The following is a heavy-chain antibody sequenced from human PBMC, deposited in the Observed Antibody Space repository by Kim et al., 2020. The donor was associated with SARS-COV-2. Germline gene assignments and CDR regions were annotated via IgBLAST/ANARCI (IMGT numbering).Heavy chain of an antibody. CDR2: ISYDGSSK. J-gene: IGHJ4*01. V-gene: IGHV3-30*18. D-gene: IGHD3-3*01. CDR3: AKDFGAGGIGTAGDVRGRRDLTAKTPPEFDD. CDR1: RFTFSSYG. Sequence: GGSLRLSCAASRFTFSSYGMHWVRQAPGKGLEWVAIISYDGSSKYYADSVKGRFTISRDNSKNTLYLQMTSLRAEDTAVYYCAKDFGAGGIGTAGDVRGRRDLTAKTPPEFDDWGQGTLATVSA.